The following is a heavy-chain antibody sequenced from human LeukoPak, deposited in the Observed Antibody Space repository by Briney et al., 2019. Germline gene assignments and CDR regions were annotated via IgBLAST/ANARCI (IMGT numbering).Heavy chain of an antibody. CDR2: IYYSGST. CDR1: GGSIGSGGYY. CDR3: AREASCSSTSCYIFDY. V-gene: IGHV4-31*03. D-gene: IGHD2-2*02. J-gene: IGHJ4*02. Sequence: PSETLSLTCTVSGGSIGSGGYYWSWIRQHPGKGLEWIGYIYYSGSTYYNPSLKSRVTISVDTSKNQFSLKLSSVTAADTAVYYCAREASCSSTSCYIFDYWGQGTLVTVSS.